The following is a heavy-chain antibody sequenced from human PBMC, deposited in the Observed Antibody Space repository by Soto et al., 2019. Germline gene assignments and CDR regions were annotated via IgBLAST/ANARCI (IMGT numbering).Heavy chain of an antibody. Sequence: PGGSLRLSCAASGFTFSSYAMSWVRQAPGKGLEWVSAISGSGGSTYYADSVKGRFTISRDNSKNALYLQMNSLRAEDTAVYYCAKDCRRTYYGSGSYYNLPCYYYGMDVWGQGTTVTVSS. J-gene: IGHJ6*02. CDR2: ISGSGGST. CDR1: GFTFSSYA. CDR3: AKDCRRTYYGSGSYYNLPCYYYGMDV. V-gene: IGHV3-23*01. D-gene: IGHD3-10*01.